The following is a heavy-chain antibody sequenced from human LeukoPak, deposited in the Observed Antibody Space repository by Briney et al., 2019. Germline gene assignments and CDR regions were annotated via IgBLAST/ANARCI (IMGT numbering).Heavy chain of an antibody. D-gene: IGHD3-22*01. CDR2: IYYSGST. V-gene: IGHV4-59*01. CDR3: ARDRVTDYYDSSGYYYNWFDP. CDR1: GGSISTYY. J-gene: IGHJ5*02. Sequence: SETLSLTCTVSGGSISTYYRSWTRQPPGKGLEWIGFIYYSGSTNYNPSLKSRITMSVDTSKNQFSLKLNSVTAADTAVYYCARDRVTDYYDSSGYYYNWFDPWGQGTLVTVSS.